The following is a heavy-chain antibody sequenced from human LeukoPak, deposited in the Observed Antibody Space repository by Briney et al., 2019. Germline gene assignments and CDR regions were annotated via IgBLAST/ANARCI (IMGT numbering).Heavy chain of an antibody. Sequence: PGGSLRLSCAASGFTFSSYWMHWVRQAPGKGLVWVSRIDHDGINTYYADSVKGRFTISRDNSKNTLYLQMNSLRAEDTAVYYCARAPDYGGNTYYFDYWGQGTLVTVSS. D-gene: IGHD4-23*01. V-gene: IGHV3-74*01. CDR1: GFTFSSYW. J-gene: IGHJ4*02. CDR2: IDHDGINT. CDR3: ARAPDYGGNTYYFDY.